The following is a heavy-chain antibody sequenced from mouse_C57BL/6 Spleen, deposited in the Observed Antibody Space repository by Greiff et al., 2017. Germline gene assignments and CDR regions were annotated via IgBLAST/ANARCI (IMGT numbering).Heavy chain of an antibody. V-gene: IGHV5-17*01. J-gene: IGHJ4*01. Sequence: DVHLVESGGGLVKPGGSLKLSCAASGFTFSDYGMHWVRQAPEKGLEGVAYISSGSSTIYYADTVKGRFTISRDNAKNTLFLQMTSLRSEDTAMYYCARRYYGSSYGAMDYWGQGTSVTVSS. D-gene: IGHD1-1*01. CDR1: GFTFSDYG. CDR2: ISSGSSTI. CDR3: ARRYYGSSYGAMDY.